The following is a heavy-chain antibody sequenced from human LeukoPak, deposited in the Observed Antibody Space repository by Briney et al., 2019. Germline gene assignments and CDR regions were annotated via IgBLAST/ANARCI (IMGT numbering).Heavy chain of an antibody. CDR1: GFTFSNHA. CDR2: ITWDGTNT. D-gene: IGHD4-17*01. Sequence: GGSLRLSCAASGFTFSNHAMHWVRQAPGKGLEWVSLITWDGTNTYYADSVKGRFTISRDNSKKSLYLQMKNLRPEDSAFYYCGRDSAYGDYGTFFYYYMDVRGKGTTVTVSS. CDR3: GRDSAYGDYGTFFYYYMDV. V-gene: IGHV3-43D*03. J-gene: IGHJ6*03.